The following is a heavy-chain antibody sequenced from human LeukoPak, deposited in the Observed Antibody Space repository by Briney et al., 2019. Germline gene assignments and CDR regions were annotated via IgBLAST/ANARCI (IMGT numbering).Heavy chain of an antibody. D-gene: IGHD5-18*01. CDR2: INPNSGGT. J-gene: IGHJ4*02. CDR1: GYTFTGYY. Sequence: GASVKVSCKASGYTFTGYYMHWVRQAPGQGLEWMGRINPNSGGTNYAQKFQGRVTMTRNTSISTAYMELSSLRSEDTAVYYCARSYTAMDPFDYWGQGTLVTVSS. V-gene: IGHV1-2*06. CDR3: ARSYTAMDPFDY.